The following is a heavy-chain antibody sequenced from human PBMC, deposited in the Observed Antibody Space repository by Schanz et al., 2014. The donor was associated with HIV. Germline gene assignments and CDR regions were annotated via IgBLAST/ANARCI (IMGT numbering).Heavy chain of an antibody. CDR1: GFAFSNYA. V-gene: IGHV3-23*01. J-gene: IGHJ4*02. D-gene: IGHD5-12*01. CDR2: ISESGGRS. CDR3: TTDQFGGYFVH. Sequence: EVQLLESGGGLVQPGGSLRLSCAASGFAFSNYAMSWVRQAPGKGLEWVSSISESGGRSYYADSVNGRFTISRDNAKNSLYLQMNSLRDDDMAVYYCTTDQFGGYFVHWGQGALVTVSS.